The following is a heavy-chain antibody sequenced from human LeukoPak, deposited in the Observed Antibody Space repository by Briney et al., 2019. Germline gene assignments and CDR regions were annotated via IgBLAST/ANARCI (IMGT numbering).Heavy chain of an antibody. V-gene: IGHV4-34*01. CDR3: ARGPESRTAPFTIFGVVNPLGWFDP. CDR1: GGSFSGYY. Sequence: SETLSLTCAVYGGSFSGYYWSWIRQPPGKGLEWIGEINHSGSTNYNPSLKSRVTISVETSKNQFSLKLSSVTAADTAVYYCARGPESRTAPFTIFGVVNPLGWFDPWGQGTLVTVSS. J-gene: IGHJ5*02. CDR2: INHSGST. D-gene: IGHD3-3*01.